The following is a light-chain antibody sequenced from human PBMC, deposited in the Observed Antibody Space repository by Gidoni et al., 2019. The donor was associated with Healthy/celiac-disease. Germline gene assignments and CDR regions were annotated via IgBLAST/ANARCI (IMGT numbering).Light chain of an antibody. V-gene: IGKV1-39*01. Sequence: DIHMTQSPSSLSASLGDRVPSPCRASQSISSYLNWYQQKPGKAPKLLIYSASSLQSGVPSRFSGSGSGTDFTLTISSLQPEDFATYYCQQSYSTPRTFGQGTKVEIK. J-gene: IGKJ1*01. CDR1: QSISSY. CDR3: QQSYSTPRT. CDR2: SAS.